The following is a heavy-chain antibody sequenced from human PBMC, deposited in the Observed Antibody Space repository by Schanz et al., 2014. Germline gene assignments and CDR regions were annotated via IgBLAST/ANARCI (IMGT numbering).Heavy chain of an antibody. D-gene: IGHD5-12*01. CDR1: RGSYA. CDR3: ARVTTGYDS. CDR2: INPNSGAT. V-gene: IGHV1-2*02. Sequence: QVQLVQSGGEVKTPGSSVKVSCKASRGSYALNWVRQAPGQGLEWLGWINPNSGATSSAQKFQGRVTMTRDTSSSTVYMKLSSLTSDDTAIYYCARVTTGYDSWGQGTLVSVSS. J-gene: IGHJ4*02.